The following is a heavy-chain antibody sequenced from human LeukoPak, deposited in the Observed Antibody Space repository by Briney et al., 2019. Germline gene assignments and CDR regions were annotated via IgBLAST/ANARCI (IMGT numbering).Heavy chain of an antibody. CDR3: ARDVRGWSGFDY. CDR2: IYTTGST. J-gene: IGHJ4*02. V-gene: IGHV4-4*07. CDR1: GGSISSYY. D-gene: IGHD3-3*01. Sequence: SETLSLTCSVSGGSISSYYWSWIRQPAGKGLEWIGRIYTTGSTDYNPPLKSRATMSVDTSKNQFSLNLSSVTAADTAVYYCARDVRGWSGFDYWGQGTLVTVSS.